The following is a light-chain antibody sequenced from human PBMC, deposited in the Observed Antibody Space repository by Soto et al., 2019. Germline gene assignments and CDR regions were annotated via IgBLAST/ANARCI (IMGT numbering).Light chain of an antibody. V-gene: IGLV2-23*02. CDR1: SSDVGSYNF. CDR3: CSYAGSDILYV. Sequence: QSALTQPASVSGSPGQSITISCTGSSSDVGSYNFVSWYQQHPGKAPKLMIYDVNKRPSGVSNRFSGSKSGNTASLTISGLQAEDEADYYCCSYAGSDILYVFGTGTKLTVL. CDR2: DVN. J-gene: IGLJ1*01.